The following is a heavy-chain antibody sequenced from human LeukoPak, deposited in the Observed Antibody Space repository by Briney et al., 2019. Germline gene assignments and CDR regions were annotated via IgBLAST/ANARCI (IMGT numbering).Heavy chain of an antibody. V-gene: IGHV4-38-2*01. J-gene: IGHJ3*02. CDR1: GYSISSDYY. D-gene: IGHD6-19*01. CDR3: ARGPIAVAGKGSAFDI. CDR2: IYHSGST. Sequence: SETLSLTCAVSGYSISSDYYWGWIRQPPGKGLEWIGSIYHSGSTYYNPFLKSRVTISVDTSKNQFSLKLSSVTAADTAVYYCARGPIAVAGKGSAFDIWGQGTMVTVSS.